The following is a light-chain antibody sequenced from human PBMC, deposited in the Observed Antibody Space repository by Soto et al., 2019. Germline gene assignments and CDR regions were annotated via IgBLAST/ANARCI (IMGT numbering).Light chain of an antibody. V-gene: IGLV2-14*01. CDR1: RSDVGGNNY. Sequence: QSALTQPASVSGSPGQSITIYCTGARSDVGGNNYVSWYQQHPGKAPKVLIYDVSYRPSGVSSRFSGFKSGNTASLTISGLQAEDEADYYCSSYTTSSTYVVFGGGTKVTVL. CDR3: SSYTTSSTYVV. J-gene: IGLJ2*01. CDR2: DVS.